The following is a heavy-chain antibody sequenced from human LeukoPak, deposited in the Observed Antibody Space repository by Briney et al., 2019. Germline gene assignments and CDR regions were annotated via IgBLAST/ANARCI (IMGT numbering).Heavy chain of an antibody. V-gene: IGHV3-30*03. J-gene: IGHJ4*02. CDR1: GFTFSSHD. CDR3: ARLGIARYSSSWYFDY. Sequence: GGSLRLSCAASGFTFSSHDMHWVRQAPGKGLEWVAFISYDGGKKDYADSVKGRFTISRDNSRNTLYLQMNSLRAEDTAVYYCARLGIARYSSSWYFDYWGQGTLVTVSS. D-gene: IGHD6-13*01. CDR2: ISYDGGKK.